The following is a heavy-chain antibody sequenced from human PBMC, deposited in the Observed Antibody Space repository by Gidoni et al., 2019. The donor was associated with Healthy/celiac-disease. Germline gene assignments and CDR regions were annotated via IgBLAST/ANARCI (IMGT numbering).Heavy chain of an antibody. D-gene: IGHD4-17*01. J-gene: IGHJ6*02. Sequence: QVHLVESGGGVVQPGRSLRLSCAASGFTFSSYGMHWGRQAPGKGLEWVAVIWYDGSNKYYADSVKGRFTISRDNSKNTLYLQMNSLRAEDTAVYYCASESTPYGDYVGMDVWGQGTTVTVSS. CDR3: ASESTPYGDYVGMDV. CDR2: IWYDGSNK. V-gene: IGHV3-33*01. CDR1: GFTFSSYG.